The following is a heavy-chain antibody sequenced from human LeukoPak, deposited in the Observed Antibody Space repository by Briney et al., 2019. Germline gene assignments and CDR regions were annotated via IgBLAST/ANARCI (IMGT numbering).Heavy chain of an antibody. D-gene: IGHD2-21*01. CDR3: ARGVEDDAFDI. CDR2: IIPIFGTA. J-gene: IGHJ3*02. Sequence: ASVKVSCKASGGTFSSYAISWVRQAPGQGLEWMGGIIPIFGTANYAQKFQGRVTITADESTSTAYMELSSLRSEDTAVYCCARGVEDDAFDIWGQGTMVTVSS. V-gene: IGHV1-69*13. CDR1: GGTFSSYA.